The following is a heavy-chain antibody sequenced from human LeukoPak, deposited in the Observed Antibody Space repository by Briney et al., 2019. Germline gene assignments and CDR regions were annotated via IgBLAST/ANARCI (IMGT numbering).Heavy chain of an antibody. CDR1: GYTFTSYG. Sequence: ASVKVSCKASGYTFTSYGISWVRQAPGQGLEWMGWISAYNGNKNYAQKLQGRVTMTTDTSTSTAYMELRSLRSDDTAVYYCARDPYYDFWSGLTNWFDPWGQGTLVTVSS. CDR3: ARDPYYDFWSGLTNWFDP. V-gene: IGHV1-18*01. D-gene: IGHD3-3*01. J-gene: IGHJ5*02. CDR2: ISAYNGNK.